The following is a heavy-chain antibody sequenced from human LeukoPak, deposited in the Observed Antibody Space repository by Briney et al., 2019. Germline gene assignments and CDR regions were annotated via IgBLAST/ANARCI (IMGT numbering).Heavy chain of an antibody. Sequence: GGSLRLSCAASGFTFSSYSMNWVRQAPGKGVEWVSSISSSSSYIYYADSVKGRFTISRDNAKNSLYLQTNSLRAEDTAVYYCARGALVVIAATRNDYWGQGTLVTVSS. CDR1: GFTFSSYS. CDR2: ISSSSSYI. CDR3: ARGALVVIAATRNDY. D-gene: IGHD2-15*01. J-gene: IGHJ4*02. V-gene: IGHV3-21*01.